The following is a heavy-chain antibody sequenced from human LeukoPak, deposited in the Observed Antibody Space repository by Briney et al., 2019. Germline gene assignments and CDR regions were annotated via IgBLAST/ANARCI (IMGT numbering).Heavy chain of an antibody. Sequence: GGSLRLSCAASGFTFSSYAMHWVRQAPGKGLEWVAVISYDGSNKYYADSVKGRFTISRDNSKNTLYLQMNSLRAEDTAVYYCARDLRSSRSSSGYWGQGTLVTVSS. J-gene: IGHJ4*02. CDR1: GFTFSSYA. D-gene: IGHD6-19*01. CDR2: ISYDGSNK. CDR3: ARDLRSSRSSSGY. V-gene: IGHV3-30*04.